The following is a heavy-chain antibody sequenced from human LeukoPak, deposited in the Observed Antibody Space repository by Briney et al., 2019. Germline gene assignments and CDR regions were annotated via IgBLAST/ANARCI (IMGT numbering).Heavy chain of an antibody. CDR3: ARNGYCSSTSCYKHYYYYMVV. V-gene: IGHV4-34*01. CDR1: GGFFSGYY. D-gene: IGHD2-2*02. J-gene: IGHJ6*03. Sequence: PSETLSLTCAVYGGFFSGYYWSWLRQPPGKGLEWIGEINHSGSTNYNPSLKSRVTIPVDTSKNQFSLKLSSVTAADTAVYYCARNGYCSSTSCYKHYYYYMVVWGKGTTVTVSS. CDR2: INHSGST.